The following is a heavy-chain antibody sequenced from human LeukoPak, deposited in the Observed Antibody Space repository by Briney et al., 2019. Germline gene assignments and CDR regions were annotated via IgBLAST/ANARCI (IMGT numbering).Heavy chain of an antibody. D-gene: IGHD6-13*01. CDR1: GFTFSGYA. V-gene: IGHV3-23*01. CDR3: AKSSSSSPRYASSYGMDV. Sequence: GGSLRLSCAASGFTFSGYAMSWVRQAPGKGLEWVSAISGSGGSTYYADSVKGRFTISRDNSKNTLYLQMNSLRAEDTAVYYCAKSSSSSPRYASSYGMDVWGQGTTVTVSS. CDR2: ISGSGGST. J-gene: IGHJ6*02.